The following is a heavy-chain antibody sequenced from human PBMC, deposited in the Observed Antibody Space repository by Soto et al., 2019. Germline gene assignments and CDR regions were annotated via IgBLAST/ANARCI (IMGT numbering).Heavy chain of an antibody. CDR2: INPSGGST. CDR3: AGERSNRITMIVVARDYYYYGMDV. D-gene: IGHD3-22*01. J-gene: IGHJ6*02. CDR1: GYTFTSYY. V-gene: IGHV1-46*01. Sequence: ASVKVSCKASGYTFTSYYMHWLRQAPGQGLEWMGIINPSGGSTSYAQKFQGRVTMTRDTSTSTVYMELSSLRSEDTAVYYCAGERSNRITMIVVARDYYYYGMDVWGQGTTVTVSS.